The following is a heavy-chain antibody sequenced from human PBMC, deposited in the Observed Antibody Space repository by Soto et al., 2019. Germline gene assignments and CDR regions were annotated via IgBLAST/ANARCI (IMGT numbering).Heavy chain of an antibody. V-gene: IGHV3-23*01. J-gene: IGHJ6*02. Sequence: GGSLRLSCAASGFTFSSYAMSWVRQAPGKGLEWVSAISGSGGSTYYADSVKGRFTISRDNSKNTLYLQMNSLRAEDTAVYYCAKCTDSYQNYYYYYGMDVWGQGTTVTVSS. D-gene: IGHD1-1*01. CDR1: GFTFSSYA. CDR2: ISGSGGST. CDR3: AKCTDSYQNYYYYYGMDV.